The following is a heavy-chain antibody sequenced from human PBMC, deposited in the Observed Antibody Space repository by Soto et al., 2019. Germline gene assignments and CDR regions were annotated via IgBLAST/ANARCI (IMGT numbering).Heavy chain of an antibody. V-gene: IGHV5-51*01. D-gene: IGHD6-13*01. CDR1: GFNFPTYW. Sequence: GESLKISCKRSGFNFPTYWIGWVRQMPGKGLEWMGIIYPGDSDTRYSPSFQGQVTISADKSISTAYLQWSSLKASDTAMYYCARTAAAGKYYYGVDVWGQGTTVTVSS. CDR3: ARTAAAGKYYYGVDV. J-gene: IGHJ6*02. CDR2: IYPGDSDT.